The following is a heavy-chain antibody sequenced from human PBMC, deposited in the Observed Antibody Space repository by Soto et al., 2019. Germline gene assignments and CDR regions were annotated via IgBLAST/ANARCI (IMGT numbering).Heavy chain of an antibody. Sequence: GGSLRLSCAASGFTFSSYAMHWVRQAPGKGLEWVAVISYDGSNKYYADSVKGRFTISRDNSKNTLYLQMNSLRAEDTAVYYCARDGRRYCSGGSCSDAFDIWGQGTMVTVSS. V-gene: IGHV3-30-3*01. J-gene: IGHJ3*02. CDR1: GFTFSSYA. CDR2: ISYDGSNK. D-gene: IGHD2-15*01. CDR3: ARDGRRYCSGGSCSDAFDI.